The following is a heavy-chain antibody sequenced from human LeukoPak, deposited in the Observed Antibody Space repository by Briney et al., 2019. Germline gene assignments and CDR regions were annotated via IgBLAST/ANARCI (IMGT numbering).Heavy chain of an antibody. J-gene: IGHJ2*01. CDR2: INPDSGDI. CDR1: GYTFSGQF. CDR3: ARDPSHYGGNPFGWYFDL. D-gene: IGHD4-23*01. Sequence: GASVKVSCKAPGYTFSGQFMHWARQAPGQGLEWMGWINPDSGDINYAQKFQGRVTMTRDTSVSSVYMEVTRLRPDDTAVYYCARDPSHYGGNPFGWYFDLWGRGTLVTVSS. V-gene: IGHV1-2*02.